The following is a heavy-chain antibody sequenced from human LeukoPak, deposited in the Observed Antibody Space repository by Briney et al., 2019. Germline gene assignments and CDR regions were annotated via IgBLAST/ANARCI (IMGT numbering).Heavy chain of an antibody. V-gene: IGHV4-59*01. D-gene: IGHD5-24*01. J-gene: IGHJ6*02. CDR1: GGSISSYY. CDR3: AGEMATIYGYYYYGMDV. Sequence: SETLSLTCTVSGGSISSYYWSWIRQPPGKGLEWIGYIYYGGSTNYNPFLKSRVTISVDTSKNQFSLKLSSVTAADTAVYYCAGEMATIYGYYYYGMDVWGQGTTVTVSS. CDR2: IYYGGST.